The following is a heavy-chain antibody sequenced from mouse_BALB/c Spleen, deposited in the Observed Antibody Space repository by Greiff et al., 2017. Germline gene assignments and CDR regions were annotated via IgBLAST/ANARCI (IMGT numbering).Heavy chain of an antibody. V-gene: IGHV5-4*02. J-gene: IGHJ3*01. Sequence: EVQLVESGGGLVKPGGSLKLSCAASGFTFSDYYMYWVRQTPEKRLEWVATISDGGSYTYYPDSVKGRFTISRDNAKNNLYLQMSSLKSEDTAMYYCAREAHRDGAWFAYWGQGTLVTVSA. CDR3: AREAHRDGAWFAY. CDR2: ISDGGSYT. D-gene: IGHD2-14*01. CDR1: GFTFSDYY.